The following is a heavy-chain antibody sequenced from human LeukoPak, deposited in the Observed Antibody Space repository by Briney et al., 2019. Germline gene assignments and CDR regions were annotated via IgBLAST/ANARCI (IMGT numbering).Heavy chain of an antibody. J-gene: IGHJ6*03. V-gene: IGHV4-61*02. CDR2: IYTSGST. D-gene: IGHD2-15*01. CDR1: GGSISSGSYY. Sequence: SETLSLTCTVSGGSISSGSYYWSWIRQPAGKGLEWIGRIYTSGSTNYNPSLKSRVTISVDTSKNQFSLKLSSVTAADTAVYYCARAREYCSGGSCYSGVMYYYYYMDVWGKGTTVTVSS. CDR3: ARAREYCSGGSCYSGVMYYYYYMDV.